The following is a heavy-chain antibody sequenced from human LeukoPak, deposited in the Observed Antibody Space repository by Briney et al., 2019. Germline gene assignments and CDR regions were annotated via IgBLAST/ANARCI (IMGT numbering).Heavy chain of an antibody. CDR1: GFTFSSYA. J-gene: IGHJ4*02. D-gene: IGHD3-22*01. CDR3: AKEDSSGYFFFDY. V-gene: IGHV3-23*01. CDR2: IICNGCST. Sequence: PGGSLRLSCAAYGFTFSSYAMSWVRQAPGKGLEWVSAIICNGCSTYYADSVKGRFTISRDSSKNTLYLQRNSLRAEDTAVYYCAKEDSSGYFFFDYWSQGTLVTVSS.